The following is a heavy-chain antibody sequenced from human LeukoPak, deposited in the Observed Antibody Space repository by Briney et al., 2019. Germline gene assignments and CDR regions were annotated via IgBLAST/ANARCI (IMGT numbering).Heavy chain of an antibody. CDR2: LRYDESNK. D-gene: IGHD3-16*02. J-gene: IGHJ4*02. CDR3: AKDDYGDVWGSYRSYFDY. Sequence: GGSLRLSCAASGFTFSSYGMHWVRQAPGKGLEWVALLRYDESNKYYADSVKGRFTISSDNSKNTLYLQMNSLRAEDTAVYCCAKDDYGDVWGSYRSYFDYWGQGTLVTVSS. V-gene: IGHV3-30*02. CDR1: GFTFSSYG.